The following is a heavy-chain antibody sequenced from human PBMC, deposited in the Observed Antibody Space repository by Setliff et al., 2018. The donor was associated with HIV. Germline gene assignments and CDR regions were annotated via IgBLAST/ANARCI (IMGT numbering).Heavy chain of an antibody. CDR1: GGSIRSIDYF. D-gene: IGHD6-13*01. CDR3: ARLRAAGTVHYFDP. Sequence: KPSETLSLTCTVSGGSIRSIDYFWGWIRQPPGKGLEWLGNIGNIYYGGTTYYNPSLKGRITISVFTSCQQLSLTLTSVTPADTAVYYCARLRAAGTVHYFDPWGQGTLVTVSS. CDR2: IYYGGTT. V-gene: IGHV4-39*01. J-gene: IGHJ5*02.